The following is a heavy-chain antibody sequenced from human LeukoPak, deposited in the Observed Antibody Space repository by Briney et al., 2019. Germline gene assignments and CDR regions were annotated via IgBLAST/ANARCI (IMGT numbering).Heavy chain of an antibody. V-gene: IGHV1-8*01. J-gene: IGHJ4*02. CDR2: TNPNSGHT. CDR1: GYTVASYD. D-gene: IGHD6-13*01. Sequence: ASLKVSCKASGYTVASYDINCGPRAPGQGVEGRGWTNPNSGHTGYAQKFQERVTMTRNPSISTAYMELSSLISEDPAMYYCARRIAAGGTAIGYWGQGTLVTVSS. CDR3: ARRIAAGGTAIGY.